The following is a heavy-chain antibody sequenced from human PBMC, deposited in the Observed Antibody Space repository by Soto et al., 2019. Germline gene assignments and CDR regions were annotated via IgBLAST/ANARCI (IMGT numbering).Heavy chain of an antibody. J-gene: IGHJ4*02. V-gene: IGHV1-3*01. CDR1: EYTFSIYA. CDR3: ARSPMEMATFDN. D-gene: IGHD5-12*01. Sequence: ASVKVSCKAAEYTFSIYAMHWVRQAPGQRLEWMGWIDAGNDNTKYSQKFQGRVTITRDTSASTAYMELRSLRSEDTAVYYCARSPMEMATFDNWGPGTLVTVSS. CDR2: IDAGNDNT.